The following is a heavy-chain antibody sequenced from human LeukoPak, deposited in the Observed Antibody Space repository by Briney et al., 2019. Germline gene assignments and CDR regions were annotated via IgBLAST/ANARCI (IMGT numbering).Heavy chain of an antibody. CDR2: IRNKARSYTT. CDR1: GFSFSDHY. V-gene: IGHV3-72*01. Sequence: GGSLRLSCAASGFSFSDHYMDWVRQAPGQGLEWVGRIRNKARSYTTEYAASVTGRFTISRDDSKNSLYLQMNSLTIEDTAVYYCAKSSVFVVEPIPLWGQGTRVTVSS. D-gene: IGHD2-15*01. J-gene: IGHJ4*02. CDR3: AKSSVFVVEPIPL.